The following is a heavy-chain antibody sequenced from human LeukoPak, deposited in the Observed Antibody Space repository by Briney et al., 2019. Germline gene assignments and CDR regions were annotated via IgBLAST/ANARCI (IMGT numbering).Heavy chain of an antibody. CDR3: ARDEAVLWFEELLNY. Sequence: GASVTVSCKASAYTFTSDGISWVRQAPGQGLEWMGWISAYNGNTNYAQKLQGRVTMTTDTSTSTAYMELRTLRSDATAVYSCARDEAVLWFEELLNYWGQGTLVTVSS. J-gene: IGHJ4*02. V-gene: IGHV1-18*01. CDR2: ISAYNGNT. CDR1: AYTFTSDG. D-gene: IGHD3-10*01.